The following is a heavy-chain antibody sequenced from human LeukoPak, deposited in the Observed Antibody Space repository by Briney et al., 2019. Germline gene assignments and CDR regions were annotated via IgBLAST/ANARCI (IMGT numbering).Heavy chain of an antibody. CDR2: INPNSGGT. CDR1: GYTFTGYY. D-gene: IGHD1-26*01. Sequence: GASVKVSCKASGYTFTGYYMHWVRQAPGQGLEWMGWINPNSGGTNYAQKFQGRVTMTRDTSISTAYMELSSLRSDDTAVYYCARRGWELPIYNYYYMDVWGKGTTVTVSS. V-gene: IGHV1-2*02. J-gene: IGHJ6*03. CDR3: ARRGWELPIYNYYYMDV.